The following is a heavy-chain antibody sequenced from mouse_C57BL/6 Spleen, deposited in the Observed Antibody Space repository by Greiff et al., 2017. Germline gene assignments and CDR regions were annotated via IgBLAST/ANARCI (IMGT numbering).Heavy chain of an antibody. CDR3: ARDADSSGDGGFAY. CDR1: GFTFSDFY. V-gene: IGHV7-1*01. Sequence: EVMLVESGGGLVQSGRSLRLSCATSGFTFSDFYMEWVRQAPGKGLEWIGASRNKANDYTTEYSGSVKGRFIVSRDTSQSILYLQMNALRAEDTAIYFCARDADSSGDGGFAYGGQGTLVTVSA. CDR2: SRNKANDYTT. J-gene: IGHJ3*01. D-gene: IGHD3-2*02.